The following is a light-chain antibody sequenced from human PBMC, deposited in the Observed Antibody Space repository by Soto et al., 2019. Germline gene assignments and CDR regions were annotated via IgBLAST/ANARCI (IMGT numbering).Light chain of an antibody. Sequence: EIVLTQSPGTLSLSPGERATLSCRASQSVSSNYLAWYQEKPGQAPRLLIYGASSRATGIPDRFSGSGSGTDFTLTISRLEPEDFAVYYCWQYGRSLGFAFGGGTKVEIK. CDR2: GAS. J-gene: IGKJ4*01. CDR3: WQYGRSLGFA. V-gene: IGKV3-20*01. CDR1: QSVSSNY.